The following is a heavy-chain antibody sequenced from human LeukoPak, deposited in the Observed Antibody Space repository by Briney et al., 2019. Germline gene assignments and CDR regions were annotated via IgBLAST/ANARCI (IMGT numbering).Heavy chain of an antibody. J-gene: IGHJ4*02. CDR2: MTDSGGST. CDR1: GLTLSNYG. V-gene: IGHV3-23*01. D-gene: IGHD3-22*01. Sequence: GGSLRLSCAVSGLTLSNYGMNWVRQAPGKGVEWVAGMTDSGGSTKYADSVRGRFTISRDNPKNTLYLQLNSLRAEDTAVYFCAKRGVVIRVILVGFHKEAHYFDFWGRGALVTVSS. CDR3: AKRGVVIRVILVGFHKEAHYFDF.